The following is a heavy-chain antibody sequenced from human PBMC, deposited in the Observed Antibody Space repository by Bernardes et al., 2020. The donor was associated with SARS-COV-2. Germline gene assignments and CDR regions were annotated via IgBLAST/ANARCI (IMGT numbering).Heavy chain of an antibody. CDR2: VSGIGAT. CDR1: GFTLDTFA. V-gene: IGHV3-23*01. D-gene: IGHD2-21*02. Sequence: GGSLRLSCVVSGFTLDTFAMSWVRQAPGKGLDWVSVVSGIGATYYADSVKGRFTISRDNSKNILFLQMNNLRAEDSAVYYCAKDYCGGDCDFFDYWGQGTVVTVSS. CDR3: AKDYCGGDCDFFDY. J-gene: IGHJ4*02.